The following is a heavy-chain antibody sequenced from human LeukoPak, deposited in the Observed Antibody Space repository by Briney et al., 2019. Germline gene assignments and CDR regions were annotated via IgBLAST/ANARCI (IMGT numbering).Heavy chain of an antibody. D-gene: IGHD6-25*01. CDR3: ARLAAGTWSYDY. CDR2: LYYSGRT. V-gene: IGHV4-39*01. Sequence: PPETLPLTCSVSGGTNSNKSHYWGWVRQPPGTELQWIGSLYYSGRTFYTPSLESRVTMSIDTSNNQFSLRMSSVTAADTAVYYCARLAAGTWSYDYWGQGSLVTVSS. CDR1: GGTNSNKSHY. J-gene: IGHJ4*02.